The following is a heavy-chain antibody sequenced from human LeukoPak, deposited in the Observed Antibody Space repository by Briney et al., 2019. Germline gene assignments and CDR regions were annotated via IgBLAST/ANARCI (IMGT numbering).Heavy chain of an antibody. Sequence: EASVKASCKASGYTFTSYYMHWVRQAPGQGLEWMGIINPSGGSTSYAQKFQGRVTMTRDTSTSTVYMELSSLRSEDTAVYYCARDVTSNWYFDLWGRGTLVTVSS. D-gene: IGHD4-17*01. CDR2: INPSGGST. J-gene: IGHJ2*01. V-gene: IGHV1-46*01. CDR3: ARDVTSNWYFDL. CDR1: GYTFTSYY.